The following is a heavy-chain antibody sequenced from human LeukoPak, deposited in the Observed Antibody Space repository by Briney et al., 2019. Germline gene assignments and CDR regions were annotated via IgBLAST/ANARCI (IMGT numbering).Heavy chain of an antibody. CDR2: ISGSGGST. Sequence: GGSLRLSCAASGFTFSSYTMSWVRQAPGKGLEWVSAISGSGGSTYYADSVKGRFTISRDNSKNTLYLQMNILRAEDTAVYYCAKNPGGYDYRFDYWGQGTLVTVSS. V-gene: IGHV3-23*01. CDR1: GFTFSSYT. D-gene: IGHD5-12*01. CDR3: AKNPGGYDYRFDY. J-gene: IGHJ4*02.